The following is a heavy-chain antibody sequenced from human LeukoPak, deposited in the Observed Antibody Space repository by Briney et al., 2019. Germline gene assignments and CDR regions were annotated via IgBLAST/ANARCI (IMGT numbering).Heavy chain of an antibody. J-gene: IGHJ6*02. CDR1: GGTFSSYA. Sequence: SVKVSCKTSGGTFSSYAISWVRQAPGQGLEWVGMITPILGTANVAQNFQGRVTITADKSTSTAYMELSSLRSEDTAVYYCARGLLATITSLYHYNGMDVWGQGTTVTVSS. D-gene: IGHD5-12*01. CDR2: ITPILGTA. V-gene: IGHV1-69*04. CDR3: ARGLLATITSLYHYNGMDV.